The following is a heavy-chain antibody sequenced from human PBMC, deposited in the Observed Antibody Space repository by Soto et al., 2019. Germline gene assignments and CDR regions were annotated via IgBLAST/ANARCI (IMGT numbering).Heavy chain of an antibody. CDR1: GLTVSHNY. D-gene: IGHD6-6*01. Sequence: GGSLRLSCVASGLTVSHNYMAWVRQAPEMGLEWVSILYTEGTTYYADSVKGRFTISRDSSKNTLFLQMDSLRAEDTAVYYCARSVAARRGEDWFDPWGQGTLVTVSS. CDR2: LYTEGTT. CDR3: ARSVAARRGEDWFDP. J-gene: IGHJ5*02. V-gene: IGHV3-53*01.